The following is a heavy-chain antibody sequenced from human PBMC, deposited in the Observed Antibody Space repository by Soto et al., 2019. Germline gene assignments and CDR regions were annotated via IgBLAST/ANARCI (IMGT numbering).Heavy chain of an antibody. V-gene: IGHV4-59*01. CDR1: GGSISSYY. CDR3: ARGPLWFGELLGWFDP. Sequence: SETLSLTCTVSGGSISSYYWSWIRQPPGKGLEWIGYIYYSGSTNYNPSLKSRVTISVDTSKNQFSLKLSSVTAADTAVYYCARGPLWFGELLGWFDPWGQGTLVTVSS. J-gene: IGHJ5*02. CDR2: IYYSGST. D-gene: IGHD3-10*01.